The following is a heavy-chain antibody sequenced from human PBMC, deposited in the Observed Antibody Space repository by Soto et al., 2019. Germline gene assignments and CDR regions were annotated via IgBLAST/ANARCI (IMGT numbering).Heavy chain of an antibody. CDR2: ISSSTGYI. CDR1: GFTFSSHW. CDR3: ARMRGSYDFDY. V-gene: IGHV3-21*01. D-gene: IGHD1-26*01. Sequence: GGSLRLSCAASGFTFSSHWMSWVRQAPGKGLEWVSSISSSTGYIDYADSVKGRFTISRDNAKNSLYLQMNSLRAEDTAVYYCARMRGSYDFDYWGQGTLVTVSS. J-gene: IGHJ4*02.